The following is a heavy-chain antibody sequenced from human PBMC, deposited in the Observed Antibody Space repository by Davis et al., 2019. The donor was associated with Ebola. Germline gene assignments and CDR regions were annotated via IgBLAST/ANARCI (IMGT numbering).Heavy chain of an antibody. Sequence: PGGSLRLSCTVSGGSISSYYWSWIRQPAGKGLEWIGHIYTSGTTNYNPSLKSRVTISVDMSKNQFSLKLSSVTAADTAVYYCAKTNYGWYYYYYMDVWGKGTTVTVSS. V-gene: IGHV4-4*07. CDR1: GGSISSYY. J-gene: IGHJ6*03. CDR3: AKTNYGWYYYYYMDV. CDR2: IYTSGTT. D-gene: IGHD2-8*02.